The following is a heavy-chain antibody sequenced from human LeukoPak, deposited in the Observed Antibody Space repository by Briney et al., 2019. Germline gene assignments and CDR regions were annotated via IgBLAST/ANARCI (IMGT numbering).Heavy chain of an antibody. CDR3: AKDSLAGSTFFDY. V-gene: IGHV3-7*01. D-gene: IGHD6-13*01. CDR1: GFTFSSYW. J-gene: IGHJ4*02. Sequence: GGSLRLSCAASGFTFSSYWMSWVRQAPGKGPEWVANIKQDGSEKYYVDSVKGRFTISRDNAKNSLYLQMNSLRAEDTAVYYCAKDSLAGSTFFDYWGQGTLVTVSS. CDR2: IKQDGSEK.